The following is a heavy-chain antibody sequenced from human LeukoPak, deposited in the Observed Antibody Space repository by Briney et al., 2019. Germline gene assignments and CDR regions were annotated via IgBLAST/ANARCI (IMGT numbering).Heavy chain of an antibody. CDR2: INPNSGGT. J-gene: IGHJ4*02. D-gene: IGHD3-3*01. CDR1: GYTFTGYY. CDR3: ARGVRDFGVVTNYFDY. Sequence: ASVKVSCKASGYTFTGYYMHWVRQAPGQGLEWMGWINPNSGGTNYAQKFQGRVTMTRDTSTSTVYMELSSLRSEDTAVYYCARGVRDFGVVTNYFDYWGQGTLVTVSS. V-gene: IGHV1-2*02.